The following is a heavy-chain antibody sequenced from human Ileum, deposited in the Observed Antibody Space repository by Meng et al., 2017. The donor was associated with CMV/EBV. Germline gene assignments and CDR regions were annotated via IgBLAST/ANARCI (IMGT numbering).Heavy chain of an antibody. V-gene: IGHV7-4-1*02. J-gene: IGHJ4*02. D-gene: IGHD1-26*01. CDR1: GYSFITYG. Sequence: QVQLVQSGSELREPGASVKISCKTSGYSFITYGINWVRQAPGQRLEWMGWINTHTGNPTYAQDFTGRFVFSLDTFVNTAYLQISSLKAEDTAVYYCARDGLSGRYFDYWGQGTLVTVSS. CDR2: INTHTGNP. CDR3: ARDGLSGRYFDY.